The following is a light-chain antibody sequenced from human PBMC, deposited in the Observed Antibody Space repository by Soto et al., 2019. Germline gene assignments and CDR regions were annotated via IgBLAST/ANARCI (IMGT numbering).Light chain of an antibody. CDR1: QTFSGH. CDR2: GAS. V-gene: IGKV1-39*01. J-gene: IGKJ2*01. Sequence: DIQMTQSPSSLSASVGDTVTISCRANQTFSGHLNWYQQKPGKAPKLLIYGASFLQSGVPSRFSGSGSGADFTLTISSLQPDDSSTYFCPQSYRIPPTFGQGTKVEI. CDR3: PQSYRIPPT.